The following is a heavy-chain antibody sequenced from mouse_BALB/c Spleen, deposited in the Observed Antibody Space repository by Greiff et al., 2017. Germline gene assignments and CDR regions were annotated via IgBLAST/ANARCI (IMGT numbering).Heavy chain of an antibody. CDR3: ARDYGSSYDY. J-gene: IGHJ2*01. CDR2: ISSGGGST. Sequence: EVQLVESGGGLVKPGGSLKLSCAASGFAFSSYDMSWVRQTPEKRLEWVAYISSGGGSTYYPDTVKGRFTISRDNAKNTLYLQMSSLKSEDTAMYYCARDYGSSYDYWGQGTTLTVSS. CDR1: GFAFSSYD. D-gene: IGHD1-1*01. V-gene: IGHV5-12-1*01.